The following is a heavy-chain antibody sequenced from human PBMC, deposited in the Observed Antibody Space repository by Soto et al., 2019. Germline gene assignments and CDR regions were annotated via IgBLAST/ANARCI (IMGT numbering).Heavy chain of an antibody. CDR2: ISSSSSYI. V-gene: IGHV3-21*01. CDR3: ATTPAYGLSF. D-gene: IGHD3-10*01. Sequence: GGSLRLSCAASGFTFSSYSMNWVRQAPGKGLVWVSSISSSSSYIYYADSAKGRFTISRDNAKNSLYLQMNSLRAEDTAVYYCATTPAYGLSFWGQGTLVTVSS. CDR1: GFTFSSYS. J-gene: IGHJ4*02.